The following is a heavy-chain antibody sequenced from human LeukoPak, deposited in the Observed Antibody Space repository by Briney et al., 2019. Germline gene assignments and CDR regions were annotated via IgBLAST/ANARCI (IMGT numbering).Heavy chain of an antibody. V-gene: IGHV4-59*01. CDR2: IYYSGNT. CDR3: ARDYYGSGTLPGY. CDR1: GGSISSYY. D-gene: IGHD3-10*01. Sequence: SETLSLTCTVSGGSISSYYWSWIRQPPGKGLEWIGFIYYSGNTNYNPSLKSRVTISVDTSRNQFSLKLNSVTAADTAVYYCARDYYGSGTLPGYWSQGTLVTVSS. J-gene: IGHJ4*02.